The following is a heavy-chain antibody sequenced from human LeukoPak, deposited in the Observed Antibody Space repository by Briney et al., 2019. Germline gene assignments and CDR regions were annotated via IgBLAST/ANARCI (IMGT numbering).Heavy chain of an antibody. Sequence: ASVKVSCKTSGYTFTSYGISWVRQAPGQGLEWMGWINAYNGNTNYAQQLQGRVTMTRNTSISTAYMELSSLRSEDTAVYYCARAHTDYHILTGYYEFDYWGQGTLVTVSS. CDR2: INAYNGNT. CDR3: ARAHTDYHILTGYYEFDY. D-gene: IGHD3-9*01. V-gene: IGHV1-18*01. J-gene: IGHJ4*02. CDR1: GYTFTSYG.